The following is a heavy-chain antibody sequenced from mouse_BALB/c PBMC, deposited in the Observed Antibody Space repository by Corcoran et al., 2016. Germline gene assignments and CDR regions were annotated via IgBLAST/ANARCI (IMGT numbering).Heavy chain of an antibody. CDR1: GYTFTSYV. D-gene: IGHD3-3*01. CDR2: INPYNDGT. CDR3: ARRAGTGYFDY. V-gene: IGHV1S136*01. Sequence: EVQLPQSGPELVKPGASVKMSCTPSGYTFTSYVMHWVKQKPGQGLEWIGYINPYNDGTKYNEKFKGKATLTSDKSSSTAYMELSSLTSEDSAVYYGARRAGTGYFDYWGQGTTLTVSS. J-gene: IGHJ2*01.